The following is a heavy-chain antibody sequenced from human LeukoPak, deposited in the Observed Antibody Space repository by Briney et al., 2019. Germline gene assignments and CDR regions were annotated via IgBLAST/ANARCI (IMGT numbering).Heavy chain of an antibody. D-gene: IGHD2-8*01. CDR2: INPNSGGTDT. Sequence: ASVKVSCKAFGYTFTDYYMHWVRQAPEQGLEWMGYINPNSGGTDTNYARKFQGRVTMTTDTSSSTAYMELSSLRSEDTAVYYCARTLVYAIRILEWYFDLWGRGTLVTVSS. V-gene: IGHV1-2*02. CDR3: ARTLVYAIRILEWYFDL. J-gene: IGHJ2*01. CDR1: GYTFTDYY.